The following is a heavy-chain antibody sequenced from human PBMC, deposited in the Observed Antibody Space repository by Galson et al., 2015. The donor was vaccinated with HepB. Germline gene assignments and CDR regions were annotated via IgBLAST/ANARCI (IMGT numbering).Heavy chain of an antibody. J-gene: IGHJ6*02. CDR2: INPSGGST. V-gene: IGHV1-46*01. Sequence: SVKVSCKASGYTFTSYQMHWVRQAPGQGLEWMGIINPSGGSTSYAQKFQGRVTMTRDTSTSTVYMELSSLRSEDTAVYYCAREMYEYVWGSSRYYYGMDVWGQGTTVTVSS. CDR1: GYTFTSYQ. D-gene: IGHD3-16*02. CDR3: AREMYEYVWGSSRYYYGMDV.